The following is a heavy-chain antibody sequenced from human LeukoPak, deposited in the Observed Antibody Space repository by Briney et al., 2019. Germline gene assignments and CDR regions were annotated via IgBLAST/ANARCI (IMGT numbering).Heavy chain of an antibody. CDR2: IKQDGSEK. J-gene: IGHJ4*02. V-gene: IGHV3-7*01. Sequence: PGGSLRLSCAASGFTFSSYSMNWVRQAPGKGLEWVANIKQDGSEKYYVDSVKGRFTISRDNAKNSLYLQMNSLRAEDTAVYYCARDGRGVPADRDYWGQGTLVTVSS. CDR1: GFTFSSYS. CDR3: ARDGRGVPADRDY. D-gene: IGHD2-2*01.